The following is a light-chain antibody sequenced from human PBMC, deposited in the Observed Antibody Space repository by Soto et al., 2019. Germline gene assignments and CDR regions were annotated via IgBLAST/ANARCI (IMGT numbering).Light chain of an antibody. J-gene: IGKJ2*01. CDR2: GAS. V-gene: IGKV3-20*01. CDR1: QSVSRNF. Sequence: EIVLTQSPGTLSLSPGERATLSCRASQSVSRNFLAWYQQKPGQAPKLLISGASSRATGIPDRFSGSGSGTDFTLTISRLEPDDLATYYCQQYISYPYTFGQGTKVEIK. CDR3: QQYISYPYT.